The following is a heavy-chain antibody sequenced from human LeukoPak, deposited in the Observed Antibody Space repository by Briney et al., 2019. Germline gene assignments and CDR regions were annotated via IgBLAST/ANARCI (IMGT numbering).Heavy chain of an antibody. D-gene: IGHD2-15*01. CDR2: ISAYNGNT. CDR3: ARADLRYCSGGSCYPGY. CDR1: GYTFTSYG. Sequence: GSVKVSCKAPGYTFTSYGISWVRQAPGQGLEWMGWISAYNGNTNYAQKLQGGVTMTTDTSTSTAYMELRSLRSDDTAVYYCARADLRYCSGGSCYPGYWGQGTLVTVSS. J-gene: IGHJ4*02. V-gene: IGHV1-18*01.